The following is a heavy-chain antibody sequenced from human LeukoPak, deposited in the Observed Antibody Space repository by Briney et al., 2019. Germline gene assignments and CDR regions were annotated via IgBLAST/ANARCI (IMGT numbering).Heavy chain of an antibody. CDR3: ATETGAFDV. CDR1: GFSFSSYW. Sequence: SGGSLRLSCAASGFSFSSYWMHWVRHAPGKGLVWVSGINSYGSSTIYADSVKGRFTISRDNARNTLDLQMNSLRAEDTAVYYCATETGAFDVWGQGTMVTVSS. J-gene: IGHJ3*01. V-gene: IGHV3-74*01. CDR2: INSYGSST.